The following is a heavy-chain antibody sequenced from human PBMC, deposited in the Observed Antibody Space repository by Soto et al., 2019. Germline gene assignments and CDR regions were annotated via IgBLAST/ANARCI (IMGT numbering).Heavy chain of an antibody. D-gene: IGHD6-19*01. Sequence: EVQLLESGGGLVQPGGSLRLSCAGSGFSFGNYAMSWVRQAPGKGLEWVAAITGSGGRTYHAESVKGRLTISRDNSKNTLYLQMNSLRVEDTAVYYCAKDSWGGAGSGWSHGYWGQGILVTVSS. V-gene: IGHV3-23*01. CDR1: GFSFGNYA. CDR2: ITGSGGRT. CDR3: AKDSWGGAGSGWSHGY. J-gene: IGHJ4*02.